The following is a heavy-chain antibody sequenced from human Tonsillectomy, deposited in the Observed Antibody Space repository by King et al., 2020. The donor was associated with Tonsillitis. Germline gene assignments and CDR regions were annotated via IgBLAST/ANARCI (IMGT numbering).Heavy chain of an antibody. CDR3: ARGRGGAHGKWFDP. D-gene: IGHD1-26*01. Sequence: VQLQQWGAGLLKPSATLSLTCAVYGGSFSGYYWSWIRQPPGKGLEWIGEINHSGSANYNPSLKSRVTISVDTSKNQFSLKLSSVTAADTAVYYCARGRGGAHGKWFDPWGQGTLVTVSS. CDR1: GGSFSGYY. V-gene: IGHV4-34*01. CDR2: INHSGSA. J-gene: IGHJ5*02.